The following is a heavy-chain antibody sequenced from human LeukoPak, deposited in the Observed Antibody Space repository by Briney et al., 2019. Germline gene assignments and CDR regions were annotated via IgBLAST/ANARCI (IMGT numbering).Heavy chain of an antibody. V-gene: IGHV3-23*01. CDR2: INDNGAGT. D-gene: IGHD3-22*01. CDR3: AKTPIYYYDSSGYHWYFDL. CDR1: GFTFSSYA. Sequence: GGSLRLSCAASGFTFSSYAMSWVRQAPGKGLKWVSTINDNGAGTYYADSVKGRFTISRDNSYNTVSLQMNSLRAEDTAVYYCAKTPIYYYDSSGYHWYFDLWGRGTLVTVSS. J-gene: IGHJ2*01.